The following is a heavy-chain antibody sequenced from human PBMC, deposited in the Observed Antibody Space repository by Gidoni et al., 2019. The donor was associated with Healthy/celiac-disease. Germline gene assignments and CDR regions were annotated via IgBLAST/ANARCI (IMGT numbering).Heavy chain of an antibody. J-gene: IGHJ1*01. V-gene: IGHV4-61*02. Sequence: QVQLPESGPGLVNPSQTLSLTCTVSGGSISSGSYYWSWIRQPAGKGLEWIGRIYTSGRTNYNPSIKSRVTISVDTSKNQVSLKLSSVTAADTAVYYCARGFPKDVQNWGQGTLVTVSS. CDR2: IYTSGRT. CDR1: GGSISSGSYY. CDR3: ARGFPKDVQN. D-gene: IGHD2-21*01.